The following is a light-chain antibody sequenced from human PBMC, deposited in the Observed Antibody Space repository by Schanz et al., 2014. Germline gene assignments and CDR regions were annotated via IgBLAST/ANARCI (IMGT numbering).Light chain of an antibody. V-gene: IGLV6-57*01. CDR2: EDD. Sequence: NFMLTQPHSVSESPGKTITISCTRSSGSIASNFVQWYQQRPGSSPTLLIFEDDQRPSGVPDRFSGSIDRSSNTASLTISGLKTEDEAAYYCQSYDSANPWVFGGGTKLTVL. CDR3: QSYDSANPWV. J-gene: IGLJ3*02. CDR1: SGSIASNF.